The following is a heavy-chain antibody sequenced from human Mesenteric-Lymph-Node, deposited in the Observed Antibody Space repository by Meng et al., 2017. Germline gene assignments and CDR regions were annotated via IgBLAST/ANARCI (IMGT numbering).Heavy chain of an antibody. CDR1: GGSITRSTYY. V-gene: IGHV4-39*01. Sequence: QLQLQESGPGLVKPSETLSLTCTASGGSITRSTYYWGWIRQPPGKGLEWIGSIYYSGRTYYNPSLMSRVTMSVDTSKNQFSLKLSSVTAADTAVYYCARLWFGERPPDYWGQGTLVTVSS. J-gene: IGHJ4*02. D-gene: IGHD3-10*01. CDR2: IYYSGRT. CDR3: ARLWFGERPPDY.